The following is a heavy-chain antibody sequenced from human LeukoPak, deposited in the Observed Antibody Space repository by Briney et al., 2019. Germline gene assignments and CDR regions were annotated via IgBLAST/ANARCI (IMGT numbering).Heavy chain of an antibody. CDR1: GYTFTGYY. D-gene: IGHD1-26*01. CDR3: ARSRIRQPVGAAGY. V-gene: IGHV1-2*06. CDR2: INPNSGGT. Sequence: ASVKLSCKASGYTFTGYYMHWVRQAPGQGLEWMGRINPNSGGTNYAQKIQGRVTMTRDTSISTAYMELSRLRSDDTAVYYCARSRIRQPVGAAGYWDQGTLVTVSS. J-gene: IGHJ4*02.